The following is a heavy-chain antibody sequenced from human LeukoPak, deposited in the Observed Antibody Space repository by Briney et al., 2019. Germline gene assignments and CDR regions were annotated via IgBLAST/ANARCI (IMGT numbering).Heavy chain of an antibody. Sequence: PGGSLRLSCAASGFTFSSYYMSWVRQAPGKGLEWVANIKQDGSEKYYVDSVKGRFIISRDNAKNSLYLQMNSLRAEDTAVYYCARGASGIQLWFFDPWGQGTLVTVSS. V-gene: IGHV3-7*01. CDR3: ARGASGIQLWFFDP. CDR1: GFTFSSYY. CDR2: IKQDGSEK. D-gene: IGHD5-18*01. J-gene: IGHJ5*02.